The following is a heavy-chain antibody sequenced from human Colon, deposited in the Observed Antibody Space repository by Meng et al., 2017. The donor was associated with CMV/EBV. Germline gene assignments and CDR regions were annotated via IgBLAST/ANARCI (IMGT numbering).Heavy chain of an antibody. Sequence: GESLKISCATSGFTFSRYTMHWVRQAPGKGLEWVSSISTSGTKIYYADSVKGRFTISRDNAKNSLYLQMNSLRAEDTALYYCAKAPGYSSSPGYYYGMDVWGQGTTVTVSS. CDR2: ISTSGTKI. D-gene: IGHD6-13*01. J-gene: IGHJ6*02. V-gene: IGHV3-21*04. CDR1: GFTFSRYT. CDR3: AKAPGYSSSPGYYYGMDV.